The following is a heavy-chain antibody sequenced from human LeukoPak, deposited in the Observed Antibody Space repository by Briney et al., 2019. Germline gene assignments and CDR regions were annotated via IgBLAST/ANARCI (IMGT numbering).Heavy chain of an antibody. CDR2: IYHTGSS. CDR3: ARGGTTVAGTFWFDP. D-gene: IGHD6-19*01. V-gene: IGHV4-4*02. CDR1: GSSISSSNW. J-gene: IGHJ5*02. Sequence: SETLSLTCAVSGSSISSSNWWSWVRQPPGKGLEWIGEIYHTGSSNYNPSLKSRVTISVDKSKSQFSLELSSVTAADTAVYYCARGGTTVAGTFWFDPWGQGTLVTVSS.